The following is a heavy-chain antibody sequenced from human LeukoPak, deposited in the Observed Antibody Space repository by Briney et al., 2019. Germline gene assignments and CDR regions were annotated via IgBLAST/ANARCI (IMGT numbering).Heavy chain of an antibody. Sequence: GGSLRLSCAASGFTFSSYEMIWVRRAPGKGLEWVSYISSSGSTIYYADSVKGRFTISRDNATNSLYLQMNSLRAEDTAVYYCARVRAARYFDYWGQGTLVTVSS. V-gene: IGHV3-48*03. J-gene: IGHJ4*02. CDR2: ISSSGSTI. CDR3: ARVRAARYFDY. CDR1: GFTFSSYE. D-gene: IGHD6-6*01.